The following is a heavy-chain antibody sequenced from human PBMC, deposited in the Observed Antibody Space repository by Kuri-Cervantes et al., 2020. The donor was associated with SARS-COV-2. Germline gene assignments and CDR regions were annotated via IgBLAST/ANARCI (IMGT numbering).Heavy chain of an antibody. CDR1: GFIFNDYC. CDR3: ARDPGGVFLRGIMILSAHWFDT. J-gene: IGHJ5*02. CDR2: ISSSGNNM. V-gene: IGHV3-11*04. Sequence: GESLKISCAASGFIFNDYCMGWIRQAPGKGLEWVSYISSSGNNMYYADSVKGRLTISRDDAKNSLHLQMNSLRAEDTAVYYCARDPGGVFLRGIMILSAHWFDTWGQGTLVTVSS. D-gene: IGHD3-9*01.